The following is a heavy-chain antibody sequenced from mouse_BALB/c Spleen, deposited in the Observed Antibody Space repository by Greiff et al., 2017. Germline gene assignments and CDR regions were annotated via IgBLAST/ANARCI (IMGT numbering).Heavy chain of an antibody. CDR1: GFTFSSYA. Sequence: EVKLMESGGGLVKPGGSLKLSCAASGFTFSSYAMSWVRQTPEKRLEWVATISSGGSYTYYPDSVKGRFTISRDNAKNTLYLQMSSLRSEDTAMYYCARHDDGSSSKFAYWGQGTLVTVSA. CDR2: ISSGGSYT. D-gene: IGHD1-1*01. J-gene: IGHJ3*01. V-gene: IGHV5-9-3*01. CDR3: ARHDDGSSSKFAY.